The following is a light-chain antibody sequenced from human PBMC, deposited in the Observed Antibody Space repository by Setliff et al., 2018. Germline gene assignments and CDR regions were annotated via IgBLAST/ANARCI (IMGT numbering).Light chain of an antibody. CDR2: SDS. V-gene: IGLV3-21*04. CDR1: NIGSKG. Sequence: SYELTQPPSVSVAPGKTATITCGGNNIGSKGVHWYQQKPGQAPVLVIYSDSDRPSGIPERISGPKSGNTATLTIGRVEAGDEADYYCQVWDSRNDLNYVFGTGTKVTVL. CDR3: QVWDSRNDLNYV. J-gene: IGLJ1*01.